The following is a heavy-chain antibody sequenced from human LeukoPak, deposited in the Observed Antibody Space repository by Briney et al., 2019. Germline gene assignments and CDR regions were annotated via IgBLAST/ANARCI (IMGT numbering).Heavy chain of an antibody. CDR1: GYTFTSYY. D-gene: IGHD6-13*01. CDR3: ARVRIAAALDY. J-gene: IGHJ4*02. CDR2: INPSGGST. V-gene: IGHV1-46*01. Sequence: ASVKVSCKASGYTFTSYYMHWVRQAPGQGLEWMGIINPSGGSTNYAQKFQGRVTMTRDTSTSTVYMELSSLRSEDTAVYYCARVRIAAALDYWGQGTLVTVSS.